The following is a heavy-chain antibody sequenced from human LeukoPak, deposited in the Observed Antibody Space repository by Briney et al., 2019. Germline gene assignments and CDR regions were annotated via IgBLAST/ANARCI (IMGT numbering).Heavy chain of an antibody. Sequence: GGSLRLSCAASGFTFSSYAMHWVRQAPGKGLEWVAVISYDGSNKYYADSVKGRFTISRDNSKNTLYLQMNSLRAEDTAVYYCASPAPFFTVTTPTGYRGQGTLVTVSS. CDR1: GFTFSSYA. J-gene: IGHJ4*02. D-gene: IGHD4-17*01. CDR2: ISYDGSNK. V-gene: IGHV3-30-3*01. CDR3: ASPAPFFTVTTPTGY.